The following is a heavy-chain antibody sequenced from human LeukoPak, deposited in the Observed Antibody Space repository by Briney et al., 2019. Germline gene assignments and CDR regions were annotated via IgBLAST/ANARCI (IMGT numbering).Heavy chain of an antibody. D-gene: IGHD3-10*01. Sequence: PGGSLRLSCAASGFTFSDYYMSWIRQAPGKGLEWVSHISSSSSYTNYADSVKGRFTISRDNAKNSLYLQMNSLRAEDTAVYYCARFGQSANWFDPWGQGTLVTVSS. J-gene: IGHJ5*02. CDR2: ISSSSSYT. CDR1: GFTFSDYY. CDR3: ARFGQSANWFDP. V-gene: IGHV3-11*06.